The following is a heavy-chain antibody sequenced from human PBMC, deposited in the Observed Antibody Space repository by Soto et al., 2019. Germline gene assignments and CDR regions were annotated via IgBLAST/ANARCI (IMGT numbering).Heavy chain of an antibody. D-gene: IGHD3-16*02. Sequence: EVQLVESGGDLVQPGRSLRLSCAASGFNFDDYAMHWVRQAPGKGLEWVSGISWNSGSIGYADSVKGRFTISRDNAKNSLYLQMSSLRAEDTSLYYCAKDIWELSYYVDYWGQGTLVTVSS. V-gene: IGHV3-9*01. J-gene: IGHJ4*02. CDR2: ISWNSGSI. CDR1: GFNFDDYA. CDR3: AKDIWELSYYVDY.